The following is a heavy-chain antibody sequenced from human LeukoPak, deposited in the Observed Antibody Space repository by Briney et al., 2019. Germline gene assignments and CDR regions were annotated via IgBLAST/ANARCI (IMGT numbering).Heavy chain of an antibody. Sequence: SETLSLTCTVSGGSISSSSYYWGWIRQPPGKGLEWNGSIYYSGSTYYNPSLKSRVTISVDTSKNQFSLKLSSVTAADTAVYYCARGYYDSSSWAHFDLWGRGTLVTVSS. CDR3: ARGYYDSSSWAHFDL. V-gene: IGHV4-39*07. D-gene: IGHD3-22*01. CDR1: GGSISSSSYY. CDR2: IYYSGST. J-gene: IGHJ2*01.